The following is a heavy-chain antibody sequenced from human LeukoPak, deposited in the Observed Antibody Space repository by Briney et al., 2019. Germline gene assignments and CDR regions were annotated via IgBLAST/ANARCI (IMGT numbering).Heavy chain of an antibody. CDR1: GFTFSSYA. Sequence: GGSLRLSCAASGFTFSSYAMHWVRQAPGKGLEWVAVISYDGSNKYYADSVKGRFTISRDNSKNTLYLQMNSLRAEDTAVYYCARGAEGYYYGSGSWYYFDYWGQGTLVTVSS. D-gene: IGHD3-10*01. CDR3: ARGAEGYYYGSGSWYYFDY. J-gene: IGHJ4*02. V-gene: IGHV3-30-3*01. CDR2: ISYDGSNK.